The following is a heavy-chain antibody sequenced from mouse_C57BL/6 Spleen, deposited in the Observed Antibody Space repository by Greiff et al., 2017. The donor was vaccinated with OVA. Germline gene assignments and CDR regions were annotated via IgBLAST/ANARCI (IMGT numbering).Heavy chain of an antibody. D-gene: IGHD1-1*01. Sequence: EVKLVESGGDLVKPGGSLKLSCAASGFTFSSYGMSWVRQTPDKRLEWVATISSGGSYTYYPDSVKGRFTISRDNAKNTLYLQMSSLKSEDAAMYYCASYYYGSSAYWGQGTLVTVSA. J-gene: IGHJ3*01. CDR3: ASYYYGSSAY. CDR2: ISSGGSYT. V-gene: IGHV5-6*02. CDR1: GFTFSSYG.